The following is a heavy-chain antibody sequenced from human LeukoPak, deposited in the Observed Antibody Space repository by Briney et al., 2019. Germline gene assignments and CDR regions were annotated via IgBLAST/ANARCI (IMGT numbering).Heavy chain of an antibody. Sequence: PSETLSLTCTVSGGSISSYYWSWIRQPPGKGLEWIGYIYYSGSTNYNPSLKSRVTISVDTSKNQFSLKLSSVTAADTAVYYCARAYDSSGYYCDYWGQGTLVTVSS. D-gene: IGHD3-22*01. J-gene: IGHJ4*02. V-gene: IGHV4-59*08. CDR2: IYYSGST. CDR1: GGSISSYY. CDR3: ARAYDSSGYYCDY.